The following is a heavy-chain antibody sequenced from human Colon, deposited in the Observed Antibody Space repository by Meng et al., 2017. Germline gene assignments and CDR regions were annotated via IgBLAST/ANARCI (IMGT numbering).Heavy chain of an antibody. Sequence: ELVLVESGGGLVLPGVSPKLSCAGSGFSFSGSAFHWVRQASGKGLEWLGRIRSKANSHATSYAPSVRGRFTISRNDSSNTAYLHMNSLKTEDTAIYYCRRPGGGGSSWGQGTLVTVSS. CDR1: GFSFSGSA. CDR2: IRSKANSHAT. CDR3: RRPGGGGSS. J-gene: IGHJ1*01. V-gene: IGHV3-73*02. D-gene: IGHD6-13*01.